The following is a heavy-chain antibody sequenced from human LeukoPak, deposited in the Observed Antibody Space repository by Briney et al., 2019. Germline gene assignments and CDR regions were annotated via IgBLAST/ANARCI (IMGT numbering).Heavy chain of an antibody. CDR1: GFTFSSYV. D-gene: IGHD6-13*01. Sequence: GGSLRLSCAASGFTFSSYVMHWVRQAPGKGLEGVAVIWYDGSNKYYADSVKGRFTISRDNSKNTLYLQMNSLRAEDTAVYYCARGTAAAGRALDYWGQGTLVTVSS. J-gene: IGHJ4*02. CDR2: IWYDGSNK. V-gene: IGHV3-33*01. CDR3: ARGTAAAGRALDY.